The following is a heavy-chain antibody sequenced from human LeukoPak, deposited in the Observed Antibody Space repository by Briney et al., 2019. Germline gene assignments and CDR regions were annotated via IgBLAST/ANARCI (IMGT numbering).Heavy chain of an antibody. CDR1: GFTFSGYG. CDR3: ARKEDSTYCISNSCLGGFDY. CDR2: IWYDGTNK. V-gene: IGHV3-30*02. Sequence: RGSLRLSCVASGFTFSGYGMYWVRQAPGQGLEWVAFIWYDGTNKYHADSVKGRFTISRDSSKNTLFLQMNSLRPEDTAMYYCARKEDSTYCISNSCLGGFDYWGQGTLVNVSS. J-gene: IGHJ4*02. D-gene: IGHD2-2*01.